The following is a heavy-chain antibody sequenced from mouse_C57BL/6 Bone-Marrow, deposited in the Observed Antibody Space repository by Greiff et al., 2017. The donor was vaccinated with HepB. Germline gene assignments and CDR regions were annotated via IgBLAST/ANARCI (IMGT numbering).Heavy chain of an antibody. CDR1: GYTFTSYW. Sequence: QVQLQQPGAELVKPGASVKLSCKASGYTFTSYWMQWVKQRPGQGLEWIGEIDPSDSYTNYNQKFKGKATLTVDTSSSTAYMQLSSLTSEDSAVYYCARLTTVVAHFDYWGQGTTLTVSS. D-gene: IGHD1-1*01. CDR3: ARLTTVVAHFDY. V-gene: IGHV1-50*01. J-gene: IGHJ2*01. CDR2: IDPSDSYT.